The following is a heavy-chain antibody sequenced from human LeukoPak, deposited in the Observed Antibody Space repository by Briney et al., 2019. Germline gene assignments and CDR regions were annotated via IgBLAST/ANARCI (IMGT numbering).Heavy chain of an antibody. J-gene: IGHJ4*02. Sequence: GGSLRLLRAASGFTFSSAWHRGSRQAPGKGLEWVANIKQDGSEKYYVDSVKGRFTISRDNPKNSLYLQMNSLRSEDTAVYYCTRVEIWRQLYVAYWGQETLVTVSS. CDR1: GFTFSSAW. CDR2: IKQDGSEK. D-gene: IGHD5-24*01. V-gene: IGHV3-7*01. CDR3: TRVEIWRQLYVAY.